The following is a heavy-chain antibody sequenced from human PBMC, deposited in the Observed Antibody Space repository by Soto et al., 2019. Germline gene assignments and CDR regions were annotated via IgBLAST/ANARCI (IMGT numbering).Heavy chain of an antibody. CDR2: IGWRSFAL. CDR3: VKDRLASNRGPFAF. V-gene: IGHV3-9*01. J-gene: IGHJ4*02. Sequence: GGSLRLSCAASGFTFSSYAMHWVRQVPGKGLEWVAGIGWRSFALGYADSVKGRFTISRDNAKKSLYLQMNSLRAEDSALYFCVKDRLASNRGPFAFWGQGSPVSVSA. CDR1: GFTFSSYA. D-gene: IGHD2-21*01.